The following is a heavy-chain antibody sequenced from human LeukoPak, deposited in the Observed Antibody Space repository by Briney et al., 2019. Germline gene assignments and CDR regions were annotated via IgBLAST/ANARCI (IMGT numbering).Heavy chain of an antibody. CDR2: IYYSGST. Sequence: PSETLSLTCTVSGGSISSYYWSWIRQPPGKGLEWIGYIYYSGSTNYNPSLKSRVTISVDTSKNQFSLKLSSVTAADTAVYYCARHEATPTPFDYWGQGTLVTVSS. CDR3: ARHEATPTPFDY. D-gene: IGHD2-15*01. CDR1: GGSISSYY. J-gene: IGHJ4*02. V-gene: IGHV4-59*08.